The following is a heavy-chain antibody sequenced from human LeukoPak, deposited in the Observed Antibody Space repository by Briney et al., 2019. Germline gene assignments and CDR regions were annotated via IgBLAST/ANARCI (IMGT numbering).Heavy chain of an antibody. CDR1: GYTFTSYG. CDR3: ARGLFVGDAFDI. Sequence: GASVKVSCKASGYTFTSYGISWVRQATGQGLEWMGWMNPNSGNTGYAQKFQGRVTMTRNTSISTAYMELSSLRSEDTAVYYCARGLFVGDAFDIWGQGTMVTVSS. J-gene: IGHJ3*02. CDR2: MNPNSGNT. D-gene: IGHD1-26*01. V-gene: IGHV1-8*02.